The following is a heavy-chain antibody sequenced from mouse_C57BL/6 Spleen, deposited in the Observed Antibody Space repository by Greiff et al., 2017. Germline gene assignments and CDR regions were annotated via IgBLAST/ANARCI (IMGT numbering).Heavy chain of an antibody. J-gene: IGHJ1*03. CDR1: GFNIKDYY. CDR2: IDPEDGDT. D-gene: IGHD1-1*01. Sequence: EVKLVESGAELVRPGASVKLSCTASGFNIKDYYMHWVKQRPEQGLEWIGRIDPEDGDTEYAPKFQGKATMTADTSSNTAYLQLSSLTSEDTAVYYCTTDYGSSYWYFDVWGTGTTVTVSS. V-gene: IGHV14-1*01. CDR3: TTDYGSSYWYFDV.